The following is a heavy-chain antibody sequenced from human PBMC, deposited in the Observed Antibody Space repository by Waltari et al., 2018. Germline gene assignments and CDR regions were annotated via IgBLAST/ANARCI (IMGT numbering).Heavy chain of an antibody. CDR2: IYYSGST. J-gene: IGHJ4*02. CDR3: ARALGTTGTTVH. CDR1: GGSISSYY. Sequence: QVQLQESGPGLVKPSETLSLTCTVSGGSISSYYWSCIRQPPGKGLEWIGYIYYSGSTNYNPSLKSRVTISVDTSKNQFSLKLSSVTAADTAVYYCARALGTTGTTVHWGQGTLVTVSS. D-gene: IGHD1-1*01. V-gene: IGHV4-59*01.